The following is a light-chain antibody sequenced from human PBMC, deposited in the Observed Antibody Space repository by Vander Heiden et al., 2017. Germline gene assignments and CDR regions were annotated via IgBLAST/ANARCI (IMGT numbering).Light chain of an antibody. CDR3: QQYNNLFT. CDR1: QDISNY. J-gene: IGKJ3*01. Sequence: DIQMTQSPSSLSASVGDRVTITCQASQDISNYLNWYQQKPGKAPKLLIYDASKWETGVPSRFSGSGSGTDFTFTISSLQAEDIATYYCQQYNNLFTFGHGTKVDIK. CDR2: DAS. V-gene: IGKV1-33*01.